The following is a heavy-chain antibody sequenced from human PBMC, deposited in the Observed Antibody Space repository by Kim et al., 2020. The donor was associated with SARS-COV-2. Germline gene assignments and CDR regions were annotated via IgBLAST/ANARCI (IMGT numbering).Heavy chain of an antibody. J-gene: IGHJ4*02. Sequence: SVKVSCKASGGIFTNYPISWLRRAPGHGLEWMGRITPMLDVANYAQRFQGRVTITADESTSTAYMELGSLTSDDTAVYYCARRCLGLSCPKGVSLDSWGQGTLVTVS. CDR3: ARRCLGLSCPKGVSLDS. D-gene: IGHD2-8*01. CDR1: GGIFTNYP. CDR2: ITPMLDVA. V-gene: IGHV1-69*02.